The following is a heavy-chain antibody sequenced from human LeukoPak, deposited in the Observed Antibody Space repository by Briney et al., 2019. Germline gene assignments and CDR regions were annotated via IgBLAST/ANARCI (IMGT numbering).Heavy chain of an antibody. J-gene: IGHJ5*02. D-gene: IGHD3-9*01. V-gene: IGHV1-8*02. CDR2: MNPKSGNS. Sequence: ASVKVSCKAAGYTFTGYEIHWLRQATGQGLEWMGWMNPKSGNSAYAQKFQGRVTMTRNTSINTAYMELRSVMSEDTAMYYCARGDLDWLPLWFDPWGQGTLVTVSP. CDR1: GYTFTGYE. CDR3: ARGDLDWLPLWFDP.